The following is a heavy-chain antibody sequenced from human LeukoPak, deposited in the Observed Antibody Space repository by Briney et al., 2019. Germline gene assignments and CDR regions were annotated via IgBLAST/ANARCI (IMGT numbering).Heavy chain of an antibody. D-gene: IGHD1-26*01. CDR2: IRYDGSNK. V-gene: IGHV3-33*01. J-gene: IGHJ4*02. Sequence: GGSLRLSCAASGFTFSSYGMHWVRQAPGKGLEWVAVIRYDGSNKYYADSVKGRFTISRDNSKNTLYLQMNSLRAEDTAVYYCARGIGLIDYWGQGTLVTVSS. CDR1: GFTFSSYG. CDR3: ARGIGLIDY.